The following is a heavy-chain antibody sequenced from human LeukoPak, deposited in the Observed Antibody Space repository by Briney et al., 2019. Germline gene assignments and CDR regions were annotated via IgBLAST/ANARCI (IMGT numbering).Heavy chain of an antibody. J-gene: IGHJ5*02. Sequence: SETLSLTCAVSGGSISSGGYSWSWIRQPPGKGLEWIGYIYHSGSTYYNPSLKSRVTISVDRSKNQFSLKLSSVTAADTAVYYCARGGSGGYYNPGWFDPWGQGTLVTVSS. CDR3: ARGGSGGYYNPGWFDP. CDR1: GGSISSGGYS. V-gene: IGHV4-30-2*01. D-gene: IGHD3-10*01. CDR2: IYHSGST.